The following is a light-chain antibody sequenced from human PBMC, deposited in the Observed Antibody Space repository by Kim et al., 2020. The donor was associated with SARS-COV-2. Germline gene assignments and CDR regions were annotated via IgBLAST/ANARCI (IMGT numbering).Light chain of an antibody. CDR3: NSRDSSGKNWV. CDR2: AKN. CDR1: SLRSYY. Sequence: SSELTQDPAVSVALGQTVRITCQGDSLRSYYASWYQQKPGQAPVLVIYAKNNRPSGIPDRFSGSSSGNTASLTITGAQAEDEADYYCNSRDSSGKNWVFGGGTKLTVL. V-gene: IGLV3-19*01. J-gene: IGLJ3*02.